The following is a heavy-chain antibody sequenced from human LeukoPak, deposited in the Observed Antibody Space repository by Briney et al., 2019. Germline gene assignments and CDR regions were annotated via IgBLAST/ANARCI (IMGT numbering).Heavy chain of an antibody. Sequence: ASVKVSCKASGYTFTSYDINWVRQATGQGLEWMGWMNPNSGNTGYAQKFQGRVTMTRNTSISTAYMELSSLRSEDTAVYYCARDPQEGYDCWSGYYTYYFDYWGQGTLVTVSS. CDR1: GYTFTSYD. J-gene: IGHJ4*02. D-gene: IGHD3-3*01. CDR2: MNPNSGNT. CDR3: ARDPQEGYDCWSGYYTYYFDY. V-gene: IGHV1-8*01.